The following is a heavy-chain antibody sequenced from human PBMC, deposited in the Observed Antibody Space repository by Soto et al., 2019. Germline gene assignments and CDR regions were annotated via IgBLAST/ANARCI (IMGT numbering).Heavy chain of an antibody. CDR3: ANSIPARFDP. V-gene: IGHV3-23*01. D-gene: IGHD2-21*01. CDR2: ISSNGITT. CDR1: GFTFSNYA. Sequence: QLLESGGGLVQPGGCLRRFCAASGFTFSNYAMSWVRQARGKGLEWVSHISSNGITTYYSDSVKGRFTISRDNSKDTVYLQMNTLRADDTAVYYCANSIPARFDPRGQGTLVTVSS. J-gene: IGHJ5*02.